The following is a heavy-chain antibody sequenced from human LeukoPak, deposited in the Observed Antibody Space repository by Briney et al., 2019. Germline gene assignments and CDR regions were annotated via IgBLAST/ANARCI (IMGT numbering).Heavy chain of an antibody. CDR3: ASGFSSSPYFDY. CDR1: GFIFSSYA. V-gene: IGHV3-64*04. Sequence: GGSLRLSCAASGFIFSSYAMHWVRQAPGQGLEHVSVITSDGGSTFYADSVKGRFTISRDNAKNSLFLQMNSLRDEDTAVYYCASGFSSSPYFDYWGQGTLVTVSS. CDR2: ITSDGGST. D-gene: IGHD6-6*01. J-gene: IGHJ4*02.